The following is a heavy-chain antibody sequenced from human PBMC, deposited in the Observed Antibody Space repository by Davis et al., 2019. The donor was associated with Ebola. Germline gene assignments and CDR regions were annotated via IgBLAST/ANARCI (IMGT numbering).Heavy chain of an antibody. CDR3: ARGFDWGARYGADYYYGMDV. CDR2: IYSGGST. D-gene: IGHD3-9*01. Sequence: GESLKISCAASGFTVSSNYMSWVRQAPGKGLEWVSVIYSGGSTYYADSVKGRFTISRHNSKNTLYLQMNSLRAEDTAVYYCARGFDWGARYGADYYYGMDVWGQGTTVTVSS. J-gene: IGHJ6*02. CDR1: GFTVSSNY. V-gene: IGHV3-53*04.